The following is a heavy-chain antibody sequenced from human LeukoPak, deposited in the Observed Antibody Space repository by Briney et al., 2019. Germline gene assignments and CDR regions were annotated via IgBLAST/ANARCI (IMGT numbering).Heavy chain of an antibody. CDR1: GYTFTSYA. V-gene: IGHV1-3*01. CDR3: ARDFFRANPYDFWSGFIGGGYYYGMDV. Sequence: ASVKVSCKASGYTFTSYAMHWVRQAPGQRLEWMGWVNAGNGNTKYSQKFQGRVTITRDTSASTAYMELSSLRSEDTAVYYCARDFFRANPYDFWSGFIGGGYYYGMDVWGQGTTVTVSS. J-gene: IGHJ6*02. CDR2: VNAGNGNT. D-gene: IGHD3-3*01.